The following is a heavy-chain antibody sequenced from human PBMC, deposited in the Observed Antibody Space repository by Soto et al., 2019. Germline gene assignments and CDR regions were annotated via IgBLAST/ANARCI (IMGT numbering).Heavy chain of an antibody. J-gene: IGHJ5*02. V-gene: IGHV4-34*01. CDR3: VRIRYQLPSSVLRLDP. CDR2: INHVGGT. Sequence: SETLSLTCAVYGGFLSESYWTWIRQPPGKGLEWIGEINHVGGTNYNPSLKSRVTMSVDTSQNQFSLRLISVTAADTAMYFCVRIRYQLPSSVLRLDPWGQGTPVTV. D-gene: IGHD3-16*01. CDR1: GGFLSESY.